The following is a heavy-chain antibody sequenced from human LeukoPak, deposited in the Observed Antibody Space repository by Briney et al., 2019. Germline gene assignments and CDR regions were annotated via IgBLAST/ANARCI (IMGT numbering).Heavy chain of an antibody. CDR1: GYTFTGYY. CDR2: IRVDGIDK. V-gene: IGHV3-30*02. CDR3: AKAEAREILRAVGLEEHLQY. D-gene: IGHD1/OR15-1a*01. Sequence: GASVKVSCKASGYTFTGYYMHWVRQAPGKGLEWVAYIRVDGIDKYYPDSVKGRFTISRDNSKSTVYLQMNSLIPDDTAVYFCAKAEAREILRAVGLEEHLQYWGQGTLVTVSS. J-gene: IGHJ1*01.